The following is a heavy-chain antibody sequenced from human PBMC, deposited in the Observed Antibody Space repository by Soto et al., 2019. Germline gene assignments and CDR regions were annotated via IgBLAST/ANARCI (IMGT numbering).Heavy chain of an antibody. CDR2: VNNDGTDT. CDR3: ARGGFQHNLAG. D-gene: IGHD3-10*01. V-gene: IGHV3-74*03. J-gene: IGHJ6*02. Sequence: EVQLVESGGGLVQPGGSLRLSCAASGFTFSNYWMYWVRQAPGKGLVWVSRVNNDGTDTTNADSVKGRFTISRDNAENTLNMQMNRLRAEDTGVYYCARGGFQHNLAGWGQGSRVTVSS. CDR1: GFTFSNYW.